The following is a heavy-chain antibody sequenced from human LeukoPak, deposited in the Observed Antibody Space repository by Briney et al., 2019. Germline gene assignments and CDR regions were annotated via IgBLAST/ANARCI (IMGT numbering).Heavy chain of an antibody. V-gene: IGHV3-30*18. J-gene: IGHJ3*02. CDR1: GFTFSSYA. CDR3: AKPLGQLWSSDSFDI. Sequence: GGSLRLSCAASGFTFSSYAMSWVRQAPGKGLEWVAFMSYDGVNKYSTDSVKGRFTISRDNSKNTLYLQMNSLRAEDTAVYYCAKPLGQLWSSDSFDIWGQGTMVIVSS. CDR2: MSYDGVNK. D-gene: IGHD5-18*01.